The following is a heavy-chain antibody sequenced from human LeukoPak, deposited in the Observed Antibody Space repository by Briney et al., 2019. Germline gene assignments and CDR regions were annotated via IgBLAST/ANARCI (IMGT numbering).Heavy chain of an antibody. D-gene: IGHD1-26*01. CDR1: GGTFSSYA. CDR3: ATGTDSGSLPH. J-gene: IGHJ4*02. CDR2: IIPILGIA. Sequence: ASVKVSCKASGGTFSSYAISWVRQAPGQGLEWMGRIIPILGIANYAQKFQGRVTITADKSTSTAYMELSSLRSEDTAVYYCATGTDSGSLPHWGQGTLVTVSS. V-gene: IGHV1-69*04.